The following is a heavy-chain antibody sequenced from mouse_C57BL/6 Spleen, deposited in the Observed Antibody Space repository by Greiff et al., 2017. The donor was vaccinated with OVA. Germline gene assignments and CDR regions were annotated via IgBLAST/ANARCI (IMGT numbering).Heavy chain of an antibody. Sequence: VQLQQPGAELVRPGTSVKLSCKASGYTFTSYWMHWVKQRPGQGLEWIGVIDPSYSYTNYNQKFKGKATLTVDTSSSTAYMQLSSLTSEDSAVYYCAREDFSWFAYWGQGTLVTVSA. J-gene: IGHJ3*01. CDR3: AREDFSWFAY. V-gene: IGHV1-59*01. CDR1: GYTFTSYW. CDR2: IDPSYSYT.